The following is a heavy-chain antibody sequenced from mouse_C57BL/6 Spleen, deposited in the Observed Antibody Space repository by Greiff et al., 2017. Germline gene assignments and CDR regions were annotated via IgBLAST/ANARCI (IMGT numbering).Heavy chain of an antibody. V-gene: IGHV1-82*01. CDR3: ARGTDDFDY. D-gene: IGHD3-3*01. CDR1: GYAFSSSW. J-gene: IGHJ2*01. CDR2: IYPGDGDT. Sequence: QVQLKESGPELVKPGASVKISCKASGYAFSSSWMNWVKQRPGKGLEWIGRIYPGDGDTNYNGKFKGKATLTADKSSSTAYMQHSSLTSEDSAVYFCARGTDDFDYWGQGTTLTVSS.